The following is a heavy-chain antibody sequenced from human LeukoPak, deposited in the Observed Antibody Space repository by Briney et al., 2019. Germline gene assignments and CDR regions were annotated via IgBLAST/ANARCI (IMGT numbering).Heavy chain of an antibody. CDR1: GGSISSGDYS. CDR3: ARGFRGDNFDY. Sequence: SETLSLTCAVSGGSISSGDYSWSWIRQPPGEGLEWIGFIYNSGNTYYNPSLKSRVTLSVDTSKNQFSLKLSSVTAADTAVYFCARGFRGDNFDYWGQGTLVTVSS. V-gene: IGHV4-30-4*07. CDR2: IYNSGNT. J-gene: IGHJ4*02. D-gene: IGHD7-27*01.